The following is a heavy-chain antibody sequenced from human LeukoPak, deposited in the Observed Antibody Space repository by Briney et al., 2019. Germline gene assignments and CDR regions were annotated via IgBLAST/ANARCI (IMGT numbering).Heavy chain of an antibody. Sequence: SQTLSLTCTVSGGSISSGGYCWSWIRQHPGKGLEWIGYIYYSGSTHYNPSLKSRVTISVDTSKNQFSLKLSSVTAADTAVYYCARESIVVVPAAYYFDYWGQGTLVTVSS. V-gene: IGHV4-31*03. D-gene: IGHD2-2*01. CDR3: ARESIVVVPAAYYFDY. CDR1: GGSISSGGYC. J-gene: IGHJ4*02. CDR2: IYYSGST.